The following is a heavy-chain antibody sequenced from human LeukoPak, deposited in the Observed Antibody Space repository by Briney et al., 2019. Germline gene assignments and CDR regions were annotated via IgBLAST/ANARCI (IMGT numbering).Heavy chain of an antibody. D-gene: IGHD6-13*01. CDR3: ASLFPGIAAADYFDY. CDR2: IYSGGST. CDR1: GFTVSSNY. V-gene: IGHV3-66*01. J-gene: IGHJ4*02. Sequence: GGSLRLSCAASGFTVSSNYMSWVRQAPGKGLEWVSVIYSGGSTYYADSVKGRFTISRDNSKNTLYLQMNSLRAEDTAVYYCASLFPGIAAADYFDYWGQGTLVTVS.